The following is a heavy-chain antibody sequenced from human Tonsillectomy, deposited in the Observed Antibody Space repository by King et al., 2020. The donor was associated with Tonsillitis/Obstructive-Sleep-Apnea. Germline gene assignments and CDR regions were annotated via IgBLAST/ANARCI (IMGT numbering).Heavy chain of an antibody. CDR3: TTTEGSERA. CDR1: GFTFSDSA. D-gene: IGHD6-25*01. V-gene: IGHV3-73*01. Sequence: VQLVESGGGLVQPGGSLKLSCAASGFTFSDSALHWVRQASGKGLEWVGRIRSKANNYATAYAASLKGRFTISRDDSKNRATAYLQMNSLKTEDTAVYYCTTTEGSERAWGQGTLVTVSS. CDR2: IRSKANNYAT. J-gene: IGHJ4*02.